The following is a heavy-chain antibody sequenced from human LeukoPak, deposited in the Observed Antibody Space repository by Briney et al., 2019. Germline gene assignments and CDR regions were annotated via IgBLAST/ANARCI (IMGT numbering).Heavy chain of an antibody. J-gene: IGHJ4*02. CDR3: AKAGYVYGSGSYYHFDY. Sequence: PGGSLRLSCAASGFTFSSYGMHWVRQAPGKGLEWVAFIRYDGSNKYYADSVKGRFTISRDNSKNTLYLQMNSLRAEDTAVYYCAKAGYVYGSGSYYHFDYWGQGTLVTVSS. CDR2: IRYDGSNK. V-gene: IGHV3-30*02. CDR1: GFTFSSYG. D-gene: IGHD3-10*01.